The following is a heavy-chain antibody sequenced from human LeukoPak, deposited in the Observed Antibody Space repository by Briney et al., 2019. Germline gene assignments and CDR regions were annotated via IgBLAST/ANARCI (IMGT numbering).Heavy chain of an antibody. V-gene: IGHV3-7*01. D-gene: IGHD6-19*01. J-gene: IGHJ4*02. CDR3: ARERNSSGWYWN. Sequence: GGSLRLSCAASGFTFSSYWMSWVRQAPGKGLEWVANIKQDGSEKYYVDPVKGRFTIFRNNAKNSLYLQTNSLRAEDTAVYYCARERNSSGWYWNWGQGTLVTVSS. CDR1: GFTFSSYW. CDR2: IKQDGSEK.